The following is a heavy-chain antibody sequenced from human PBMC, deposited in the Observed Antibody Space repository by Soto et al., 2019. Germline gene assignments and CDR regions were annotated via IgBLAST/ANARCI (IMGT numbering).Heavy chain of an antibody. J-gene: IGHJ4*02. D-gene: IGHD3-16*01. Sequence: PGGSLRLSCAASAFGFSDYAMTWVRQAPGKGLEWVSAISGSGTKTYYADSVKGRFTISRDNSMNTLHLHMNSLRADDTAVYYCTKGPRSDRLISFGEDYWGQGTLVTVSS. CDR3: TKGPRSDRLISFGEDY. CDR1: AFGFSDYA. V-gene: IGHV3-23*01. CDR2: ISGSGTKT.